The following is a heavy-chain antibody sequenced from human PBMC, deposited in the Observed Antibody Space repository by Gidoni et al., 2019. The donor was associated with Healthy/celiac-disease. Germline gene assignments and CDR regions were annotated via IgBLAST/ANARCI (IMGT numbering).Heavy chain of an antibody. V-gene: IGHV1-69*01. CDR2: IIPICGTA. CDR1: GGTFSSYA. CDR3: ARDLGSGSSWFEDWYFDL. J-gene: IGHJ2*01. Sequence: QVQLVQSGAEGKKPGSSVKVSCKASGGTFSSYAISWVRQAPGQGLEWMGGIIPICGTANYAQTFQGRVTITADESTSTAYMELSSLRSEDTAVYYRARDLGSGSSWFEDWYFDLWGRGTLVTVSS. D-gene: IGHD6-13*01.